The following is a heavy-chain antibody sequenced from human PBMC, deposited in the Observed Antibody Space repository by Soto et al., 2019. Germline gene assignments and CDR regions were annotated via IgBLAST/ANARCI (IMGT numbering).Heavy chain of an antibody. V-gene: IGHV1-69*13. CDR3: ARMYYYDSSGYYYDY. CDR2: IIPIFGTA. J-gene: IGHJ4*02. D-gene: IGHD3-22*01. Sequence: SVKVSCKASGGTFSIYAISWVLQSPVQWLEWMGGIIPIFGTANYAQKFQGRVTITADESTSTAYMELSSLRSEDTAVYYCARMYYYDSSGYYYDYWGQGTLVTVSS. CDR1: GGTFSIYA.